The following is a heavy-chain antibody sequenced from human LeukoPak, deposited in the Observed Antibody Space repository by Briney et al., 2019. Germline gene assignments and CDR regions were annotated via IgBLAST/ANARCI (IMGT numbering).Heavy chain of an antibody. V-gene: IGHV3-66*02. D-gene: IGHD6-13*01. CDR2: IYSGGST. Sequence: GGSLRLSCAASGFTVSSNYMSWVRQAPGKGLEWVSVIYSGGSTYYADSVKGRFTISRDNSKNTLYLQMNSLRAEDTAVYYCARTAAGTRWFDPWGQGTLVTVSS. CDR1: GFTVSSNY. CDR3: ARTAAGTRWFDP. J-gene: IGHJ5*02.